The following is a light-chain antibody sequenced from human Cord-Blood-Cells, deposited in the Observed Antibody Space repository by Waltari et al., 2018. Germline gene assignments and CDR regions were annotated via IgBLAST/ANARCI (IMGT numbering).Light chain of an antibody. V-gene: IGKV3-11*01. CDR2: DAS. CDR3: QQRSNWPPYT. CDR1: QSVSSY. Sequence: EIVLTQSPAPLPLPQGEGPTLSCRASQSVSSYLAWYQQKPGQAPRLLIYDASNRATGIPARFSGSGSGTDFTLTISSPEPEDFAVYYCQQRSNWPPYTFGQGTKLEIK. J-gene: IGKJ2*01.